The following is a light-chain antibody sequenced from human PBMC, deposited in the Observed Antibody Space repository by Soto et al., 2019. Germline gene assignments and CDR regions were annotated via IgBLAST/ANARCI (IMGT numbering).Light chain of an antibody. V-gene: IGKV3-20*01. Sequence: EIVLTQSPGTLSLSPGERATLSCRASQSVTNNFLAWYQQKPGQAPRLLIYGASTRAAGVPDRFSGSGSGTDFTLTITRMEPEDFAEYYCQQYGRSPLLYTFGQGTKLGVK. J-gene: IGKJ2*01. CDR3: QQYGRSPLLYT. CDR2: GAS. CDR1: QSVTNNF.